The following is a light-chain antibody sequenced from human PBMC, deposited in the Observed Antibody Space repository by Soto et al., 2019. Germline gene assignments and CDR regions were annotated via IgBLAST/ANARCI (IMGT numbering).Light chain of an antibody. Sequence: EIVLTQSPATLSLSPGERATLSCRASQSVSSYLAWYQRKPGQAPRLLIYDASNRATGIPARFSGSGSGTDFTLTISSLEPEDFAVYYCQQRSNCFTFGQGTRLEIK. V-gene: IGKV3-11*01. J-gene: IGKJ5*01. CDR1: QSVSSY. CDR2: DAS. CDR3: QQRSNCFT.